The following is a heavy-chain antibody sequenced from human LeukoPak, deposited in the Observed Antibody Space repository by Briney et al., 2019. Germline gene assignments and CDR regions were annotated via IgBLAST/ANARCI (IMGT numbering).Heavy chain of an antibody. Sequence: KPSETLSLTCTVSGGSISSYYWSWIRQPPGKGLEWIGYIYYSGSTNYNPSLKSRVTISVDTSKNQFSLKLSSVTAADTAVYYCARREEGLRYNDSLGYYYYYYYMDVWGKGTTVTVSS. D-gene: IGHD3-16*01. CDR1: GGSISSYY. CDR3: ARREEGLRYNDSLGYYYYYYYMDV. V-gene: IGHV4-59*01. J-gene: IGHJ6*03. CDR2: IYYSGST.